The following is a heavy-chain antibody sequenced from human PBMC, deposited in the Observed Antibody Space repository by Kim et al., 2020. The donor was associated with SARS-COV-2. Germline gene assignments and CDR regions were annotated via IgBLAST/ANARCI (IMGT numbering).Heavy chain of an antibody. Sequence: ASVKVSCKASGYTFTSHAMNWVRQAPGQGLEWMGWINTNTGNPTYAQGFTGRFVFSLDTSVSTAYLQISSLKAEDTAVYYCARDSEGAGIYYYYYMDVWGKGTTVTVSS. J-gene: IGHJ6*03. V-gene: IGHV7-4-1*02. D-gene: IGHD1-26*01. CDR1: GYTFTSHA. CDR3: ARDSEGAGIYYYYYMDV. CDR2: INTNTGNP.